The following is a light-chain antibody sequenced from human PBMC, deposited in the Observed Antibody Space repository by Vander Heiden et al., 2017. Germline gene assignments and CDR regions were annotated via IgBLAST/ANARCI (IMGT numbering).Light chain of an antibody. J-gene: IGLJ3*02. CDR2: CNN. CDR3: AASDDSLNGNWV. CDR1: SSNTESNT. V-gene: IGLV1-44*01. Sequence: QSVLPHPPAPSGARGQRVTISCSGSSSNTESNTVNWYQQLPGTAPKLLIFCNNQRHSGVPDRVSGSKSGTSASLAISGLQSEDEADYYCAASDDSLNGNWVFGGGTKLTVL.